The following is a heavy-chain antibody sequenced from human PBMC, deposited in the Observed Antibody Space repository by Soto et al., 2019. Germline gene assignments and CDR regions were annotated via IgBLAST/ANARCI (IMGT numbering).Heavy chain of an antibody. V-gene: IGHV4-59*01. CDR2: IYYSGST. J-gene: IGHJ6*02. Sequence: QVQLQESGPGLVKPSETLSLTCTVSGGSISSYYWSWIRQPPGKGLEWIGYIYYSGSTNYNPSLTSRVTISVDTSKNQFSLKLSSVTAADTAVYYCAREGVSSSWYNYYGMDVGGQGTTVTVSS. D-gene: IGHD6-13*01. CDR3: AREGVSSSWYNYYGMDV. CDR1: GGSISSYY.